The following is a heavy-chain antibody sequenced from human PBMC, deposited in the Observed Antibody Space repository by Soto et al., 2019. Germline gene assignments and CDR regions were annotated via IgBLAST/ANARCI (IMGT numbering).Heavy chain of an antibody. Sequence: SVKVSCKASGGTFSSYTISWVRQAPGQGLEWMGRIIPILGIANYAQKFQGRVTITADKSTSTAYMELSSLRSEDTAVYYCARGLFDSSGYFAPPSPPDVFDIWGQGSMVIVS. V-gene: IGHV1-69*02. CDR1: GGTFSSYT. CDR2: IIPILGIA. D-gene: IGHD3-22*01. CDR3: ARGLFDSSGYFAPPSPPDVFDI. J-gene: IGHJ3*02.